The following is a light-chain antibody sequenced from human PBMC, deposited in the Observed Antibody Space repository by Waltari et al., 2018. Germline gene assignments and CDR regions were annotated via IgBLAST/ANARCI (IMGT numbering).Light chain of an antibody. CDR1: SSNIGRNT. J-gene: IGLJ3*02. CDR2: SNN. CDR3: AAWDGSLNGPV. Sequence: QSVLTQPPSASGTPGQRVTISCSGSSSNIGRNTVNWYQQVPGTAPKLLIYSNNRRPSGVPGRFAGSKSGTSASLAISGLQSEDEADYYCAAWDGSLNGPVFGGGTKLTVL. V-gene: IGLV1-44*01.